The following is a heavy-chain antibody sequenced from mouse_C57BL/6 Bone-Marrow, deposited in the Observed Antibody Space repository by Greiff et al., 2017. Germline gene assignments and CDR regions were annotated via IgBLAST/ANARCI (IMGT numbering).Heavy chain of an antibody. V-gene: IGHV5-17*01. J-gene: IGHJ3*01. CDR3: ARPLFYCKSSCAY. CDR1: GFTFSDYG. Sequence: EVKLVESGGGLVKPGGSLKLSCVASGFTFSDYGMHWVRQAPEKGLEWVAYISSGSSTIYYADTVKGRFTISRDNAKNTLFLQMTSLRSADTAMYYCARPLFYCKSSCAYWGQGTRVTVSA. D-gene: IGHD2-1*01. CDR2: ISSGSSTI.